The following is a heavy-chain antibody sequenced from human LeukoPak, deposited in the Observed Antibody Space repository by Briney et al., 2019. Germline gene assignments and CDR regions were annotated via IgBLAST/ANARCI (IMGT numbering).Heavy chain of an antibody. CDR1: GGSISSSSYY. CDR3: AREGSGSYGSDY. Sequence: SETLSLTCTVSGGSISSSSYYWGWIRQPPGKGLEWIGYIYYTGSTYYNPSLKSRVTISADTSKNQFSLRLTSVTAADTAVYYCAREGSGSYGSDYWGQGTLVTVSS. D-gene: IGHD3-10*01. V-gene: IGHV4-61*01. CDR2: IYYTGST. J-gene: IGHJ4*02.